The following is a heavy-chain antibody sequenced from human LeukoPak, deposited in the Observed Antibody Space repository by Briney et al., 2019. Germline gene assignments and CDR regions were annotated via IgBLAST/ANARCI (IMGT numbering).Heavy chain of an antibody. CDR3: ASDYYDSSGSVNDI. D-gene: IGHD3-22*01. Sequence: PSETLSLTCTVSGGSISSSSYYWGWIRQPPGKGLEWIGSTYYSGSTYYNPALKSRVTISVDTPKNQFSLKLSSVTAAATAVYYCASDYYDSSGSVNDIWGQGTMVTVSS. CDR2: TYYSGST. CDR1: GGSISSSSYY. V-gene: IGHV4-39*01. J-gene: IGHJ3*02.